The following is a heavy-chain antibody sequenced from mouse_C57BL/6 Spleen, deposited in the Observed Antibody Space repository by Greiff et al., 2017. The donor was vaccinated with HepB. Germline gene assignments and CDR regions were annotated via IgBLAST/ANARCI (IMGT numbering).Heavy chain of an antibody. D-gene: IGHD2-4*01. J-gene: IGHJ2*01. V-gene: IGHV5-9-1*02. Sequence: EVQWVESGEGLVKPGGSLKLSCAASGFTFSSYAMSWVRQTPEKRLEWVAYISSGGDYIYYADTVKGRFTISRDNARNTLYLQMSSLKSEDTAMYYCTRGYDYDYFDYWGQGTTLTVSS. CDR2: ISSGGDYI. CDR3: TRGYDYDYFDY. CDR1: GFTFSSYA.